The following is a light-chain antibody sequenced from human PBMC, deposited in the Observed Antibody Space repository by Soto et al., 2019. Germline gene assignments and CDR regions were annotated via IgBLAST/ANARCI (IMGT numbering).Light chain of an antibody. J-gene: IGKJ3*01. CDR2: GAS. V-gene: IGKV3-20*01. Sequence: EIVWTQSPGTLSLSPGERATLSCRASQSITNSYLAWYQQKPGQAPRLLVYGASSRPTGIPDRFSGSGSGTDFTLTISRLEPEDSAVYYCQQYGSSRFTFGPGTKVDVK. CDR1: QSITNSY. CDR3: QQYGSSRFT.